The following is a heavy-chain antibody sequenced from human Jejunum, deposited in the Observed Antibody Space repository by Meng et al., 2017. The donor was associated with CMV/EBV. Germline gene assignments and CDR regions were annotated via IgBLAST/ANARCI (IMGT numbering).Heavy chain of an antibody. V-gene: IGHV3-23*01. CDR2: ISGSGGNI. CDR3: AKDIDY. J-gene: IGHJ4*02. CDR1: GFSFSNYA. Sequence: EVQLLESGGGLVQPGGSLRVSCTAYGFSFSNYAMNWVRQAPGKGLEWVSSISGSGGNIFYADSVKGRFRISRDNSKNTVYLQMNSLRDDDSGVYYCAKDIDYWGRGTLVTVSS.